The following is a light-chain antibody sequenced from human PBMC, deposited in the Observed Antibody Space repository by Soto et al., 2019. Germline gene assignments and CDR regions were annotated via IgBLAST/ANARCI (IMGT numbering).Light chain of an antibody. CDR1: SSNTGAGYD. Sequence: QPVLTQPPSVSGAPGQRVTISCTGSSSNTGAGYDVHWYQQFPGAAPKFLIYGNTNRPSGVPDRFSGSKSGTSASLAITGLQAEDEADHYCQSYDSSLSAAVFGGGTKLTVL. V-gene: IGLV1-40*01. CDR3: QSYDSSLSAAV. CDR2: GNT. J-gene: IGLJ2*01.